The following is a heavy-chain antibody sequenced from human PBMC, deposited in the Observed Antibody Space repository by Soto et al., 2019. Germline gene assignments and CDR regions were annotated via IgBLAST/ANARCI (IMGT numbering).Heavy chain of an antibody. Sequence: SVKVSCKASGFTFTSSAMQWVRQARGQRLEWIGWIVVGSGNTNYAQKFQERVTITRDMSTSTAYMELSSLRSEDTAVYYCAASSPEAPYSSGWSYYYMDVWGKGTTVTVSS. CDR1: GFTFTSSA. CDR2: IVVGSGNT. J-gene: IGHJ6*03. V-gene: IGHV1-58*02. D-gene: IGHD6-19*01. CDR3: AASSPEAPYSSGWSYYYMDV.